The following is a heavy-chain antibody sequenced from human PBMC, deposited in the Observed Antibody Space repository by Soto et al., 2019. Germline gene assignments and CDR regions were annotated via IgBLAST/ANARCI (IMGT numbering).Heavy chain of an antibody. CDR1: GYTFTNYD. V-gene: IGHV1-8*01. J-gene: IGHJ4*02. CDR3: ARTASDLDY. D-gene: IGHD2-21*02. CDR2: TNPKSWYT. Sequence: QVQLVQSGAEVKKPGASVKVSCKTSGYTFTNYDINWVRQATGQGLEWMVWTNPKSWYTGSAQKFQGRVTMTRDASIRTAYMELHSLTSEDTAVYYCARTASDLDYWGQGTLITVSS.